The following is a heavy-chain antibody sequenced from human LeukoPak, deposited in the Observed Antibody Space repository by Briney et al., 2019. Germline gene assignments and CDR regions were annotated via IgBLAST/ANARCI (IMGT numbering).Heavy chain of an antibody. CDR2: IIPIFGTA. Sequence: GASVKVSCKASGYTFTGYYMHWVRQAPGQGLEWMGGIIPIFGTANYAQKFQGRVTITTDESTSTAYMELSSLRSEDTAVYYCAQSKGIAARPRNVPQWAYYFDYWGQGTLVTVSS. D-gene: IGHD6-6*01. V-gene: IGHV1-69*05. CDR3: AQSKGIAARPRNVPQWAYYFDY. CDR1: GYTFTGYY. J-gene: IGHJ4*02.